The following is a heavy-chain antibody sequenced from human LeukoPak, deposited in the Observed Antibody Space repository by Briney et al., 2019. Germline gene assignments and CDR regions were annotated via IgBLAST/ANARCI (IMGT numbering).Heavy chain of an antibody. CDR3: ARDTRSFVVPAAYLDY. J-gene: IGHJ4*02. Sequence: ASVKVSCKASGYTFTSYDINWVRQATGQGLEWMGGIIPIFGTANYAQKFQGRVTITADESTSTAYMELSSLRSEDTAVYYCARDTRSFVVPAAYLDYWGQGTLVTVSS. V-gene: IGHV1-69*13. CDR1: GYTFTSYD. D-gene: IGHD2-2*01. CDR2: IIPIFGTA.